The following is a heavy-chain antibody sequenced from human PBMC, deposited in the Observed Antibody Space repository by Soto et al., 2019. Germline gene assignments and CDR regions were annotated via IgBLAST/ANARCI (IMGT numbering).Heavy chain of an antibody. J-gene: IGHJ4*02. CDR3: ATAHSSGWYYFDS. Sequence: QVQLVESGGGVVQPGGSLRLSCAASGFTFSSYAMHWVRQAPGKRPEWVAVMSYDGSNKYYADSVKGRFTISRDNSKNTLYLQIYSLRAEDTAFYYCATAHSSGWYYFDSWGQGTLVTVS. CDR2: MSYDGSNK. D-gene: IGHD6-19*01. CDR1: GFTFSSYA. V-gene: IGHV3-30*03.